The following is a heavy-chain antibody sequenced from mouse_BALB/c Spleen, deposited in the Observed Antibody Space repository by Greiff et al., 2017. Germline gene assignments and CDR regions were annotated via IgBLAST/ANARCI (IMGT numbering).Heavy chain of an antibody. CDR1: GFTFSSYG. D-gene: IGHD1-1*01. CDR3: ARITTVVATKGYLDY. Sequence: VQLKQSGGDLVKPGGSLKLSCAASGFTFSSYGMYWVRQTPDKRLEWVATISSGGSYTYYPDSVKGRFTITSDNAKNTLYLQMSSLKSEDTAMYYCARITTVVATKGYLDYWGQGTTLTVSS. V-gene: IGHV5-6*01. CDR2: ISSGGSYT. J-gene: IGHJ2*01.